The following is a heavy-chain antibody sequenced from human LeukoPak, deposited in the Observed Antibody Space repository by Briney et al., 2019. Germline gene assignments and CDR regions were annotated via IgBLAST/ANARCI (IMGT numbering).Heavy chain of an antibody. CDR2: ISDSGDNT. V-gene: IGHV3-23*01. D-gene: IGHD3-22*01. CDR3: AKGSYYDSSGSFYFDY. Sequence: GGSLRLSCAASGFTLSSYAMSWVRQAPGKGLEWVSGISDSGDNTYYADSVKGRFTISRDNSKNTLYVQVNSLGTEDTAAYYCAKGSYYDSSGSFYFDYWGQGTLVTVSS. CDR1: GFTLSSYA. J-gene: IGHJ4*02.